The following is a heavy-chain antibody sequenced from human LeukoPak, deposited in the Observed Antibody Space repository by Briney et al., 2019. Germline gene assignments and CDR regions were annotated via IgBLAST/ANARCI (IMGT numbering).Heavy chain of an antibody. D-gene: IGHD2/OR15-2a*01. Sequence: KPGGSLRLSCAASGFTFSNYAMHWVRQPPGKGLEWIGSIYYSGSTYYNPSLKSRVTISVDTSKNQFSLKLSSVTAADTAVYYCARTSGPISLSFAYWGQGTLVTVSS. CDR2: IYYSGST. V-gene: IGHV4-39*01. CDR1: GFTFSNYAMH. J-gene: IGHJ4*02. CDR3: ARTSGPISLSFAY.